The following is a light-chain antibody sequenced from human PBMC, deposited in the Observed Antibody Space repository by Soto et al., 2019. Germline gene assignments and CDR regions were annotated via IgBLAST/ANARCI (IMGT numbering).Light chain of an antibody. J-gene: IGKJ1*01. CDR3: QQYSSYFWT. V-gene: IGKV1-5*03. CDR1: QSISSW. Sequence: DIQMTQSPSTLSASVGDRVTITCRASQSISSWLAWYQQKPGKAPNLLIYKASNLESGVPSRFSGSGSGTEFTLTISSLQPDDFATYYCQQYSSYFWTFGQGTKVEIK. CDR2: KAS.